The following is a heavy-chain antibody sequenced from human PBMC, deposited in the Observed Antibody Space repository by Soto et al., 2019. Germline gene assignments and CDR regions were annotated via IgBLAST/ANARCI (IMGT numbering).Heavy chain of an antibody. J-gene: IGHJ5*02. CDR1: GFTLSSYE. Sequence: LNLSFAASGFTLSSYERNWVRQAPGKGLEWVSYISSSGSTIYYADSVKGRVTISRDNAKNSLYLQMNSLRAEDTAVYYLARTMGATWGQGTLGTASA. CDR2: ISSSGSTI. V-gene: IGHV3-48*03. CDR3: ARTMGAT. D-gene: IGHD1-26*01.